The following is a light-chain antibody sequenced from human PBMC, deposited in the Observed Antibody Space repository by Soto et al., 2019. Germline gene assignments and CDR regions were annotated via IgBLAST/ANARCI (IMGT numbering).Light chain of an antibody. V-gene: IGKV1-5*01. CDR3: QQYNSYWT. Sequence: DIQMTQSPSTLSASVGDRVTITCRASQSISGWLAWYQQKPGKAPKLLIYDASSLESGVPSRLSGSGSGTEFTLTISSLQPNDFPTYYCQQYNSYWTFGQGTKVDIK. CDR2: DAS. J-gene: IGKJ1*01. CDR1: QSISGW.